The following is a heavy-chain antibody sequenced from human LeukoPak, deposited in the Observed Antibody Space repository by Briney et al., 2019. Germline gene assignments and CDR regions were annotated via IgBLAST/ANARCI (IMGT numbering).Heavy chain of an antibody. CDR1: GYTFTSYD. D-gene: IGHD5-18*01. V-gene: IGHV1-8*01. CDR2: MNPNSGNT. Sequence: ASVKVSCKASGYTFTSYDINWVRQATGQGLEWMGWMNPNSGNTGYAQKFQGRVTMTRNTSISTAYMELSSLRSEDTAVYYCARGAGYSYGEDYWGQGTLVTVSS. J-gene: IGHJ4*02. CDR3: ARGAGYSYGEDY.